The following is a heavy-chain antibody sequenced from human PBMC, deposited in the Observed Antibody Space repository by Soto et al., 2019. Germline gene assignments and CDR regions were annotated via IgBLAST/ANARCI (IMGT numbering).Heavy chain of an antibody. J-gene: IGHJ4*02. Sequence: SVKVSCKASGGTFSSYAISWVRQAPGQGLKWMGGIIPIFGTANYAQKFQGRVTITADKSTSTAYMELSSLRSEDTAVYYCASFIVGATPFDYWGQGTLVTVSS. V-gene: IGHV1-69*06. CDR1: GGTFSSYA. CDR3: ASFIVGATPFDY. CDR2: IIPIFGTA. D-gene: IGHD1-26*01.